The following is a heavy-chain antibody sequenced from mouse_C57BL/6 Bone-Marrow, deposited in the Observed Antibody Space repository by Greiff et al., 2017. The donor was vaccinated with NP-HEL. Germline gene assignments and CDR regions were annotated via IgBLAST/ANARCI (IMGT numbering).Heavy chain of an antibody. V-gene: IGHV8-12*01. CDR2: IYWDDDK. D-gene: IGHD1-1*01. Sequence: QVTLKESGPGILQSSQTLSLTCSFSGFSLSTSGMGVSWIRQPSGKGLEWLAHIYWDDDKRYNPSLKSRLTISKDTSRNQVFLKITSVDTADTATYYCAREVHYYGSSYGAMDYWGQGTSVTVSS. CDR1: GFSLSTSGMG. J-gene: IGHJ4*01. CDR3: AREVHYYGSSYGAMDY.